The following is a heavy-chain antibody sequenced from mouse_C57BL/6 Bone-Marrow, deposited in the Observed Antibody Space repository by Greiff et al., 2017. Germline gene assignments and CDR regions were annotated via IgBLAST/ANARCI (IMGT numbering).Heavy chain of an antibody. Sequence: VQLQQPGAELVKPGASVKLSCKASGYTFTSYWMPWVKQRPGQGLVWIGMIHPNSGSTNSNEKFKSKATLTVDKSSSTAYMQLSSLTSEDSAVYDCARRLGRFAYWGQGTLVTVSA. CDR1: GYTFTSYW. J-gene: IGHJ3*01. CDR2: IHPNSGST. CDR3: ARRLGRFAY. V-gene: IGHV1-64*01. D-gene: IGHD4-1*01.